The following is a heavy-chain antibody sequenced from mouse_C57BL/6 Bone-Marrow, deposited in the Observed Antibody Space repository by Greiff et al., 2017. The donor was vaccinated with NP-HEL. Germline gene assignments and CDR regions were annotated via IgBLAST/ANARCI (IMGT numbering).Heavy chain of an antibody. CDR2: FHPYNDDT. V-gene: IGHV1-47*01. J-gene: IGHJ2*01. CDR1: GYTFTTSP. CDR3: ARGGNYWYYFDY. D-gene: IGHD2-1*01. Sequence: QVQLQQSGAELVKPGASVKMSCKASGYTFTTSPIEWVKQNHGKSLEWIGNFHPYNDDTEFNEKFKNKATLTVEKSSSTVYLELSRLTSDDSSVYYCARGGNYWYYFDYWGQGTTLTGSS.